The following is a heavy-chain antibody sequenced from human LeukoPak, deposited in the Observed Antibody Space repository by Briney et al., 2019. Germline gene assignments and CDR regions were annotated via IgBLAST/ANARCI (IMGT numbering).Heavy chain of an antibody. V-gene: IGHV1-18*01. J-gene: IGHJ4*02. CDR1: GYTFTSYS. D-gene: IGHD1-26*01. Sequence: ASVKVSCKASGYTFTSYSINWVRQAPGQGLEWMGWISAYNGNTKYAQKVQGRVTMTTDTSMSTAYMELRSLRSDDTAVYYCARGLGGSGSYFLTFDHWGQGTLVTVSS. CDR3: ARGLGGSGSYFLTFDH. CDR2: ISAYNGNT.